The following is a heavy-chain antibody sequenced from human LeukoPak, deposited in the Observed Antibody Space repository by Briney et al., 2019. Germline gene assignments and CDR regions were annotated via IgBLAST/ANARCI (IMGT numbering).Heavy chain of an antibody. Sequence: PSETLSLTCTVSGGSVSSGSYYWSWIRQPPGRGLEWIGYVYYSGSTNYNPSFKSRITISVDTSRNQFSLQLSSVTAADEAVYYCVREMTTSYYDPRGFHRQTEVFDIWGQGKMVIVSS. CDR3: VREMTTSYYDPRGFHRQTEVFDI. CDR2: VYYSGST. D-gene: IGHD3-16*01. J-gene: IGHJ3*02. CDR1: GGSVSSGSYY. V-gene: IGHV4-61*01.